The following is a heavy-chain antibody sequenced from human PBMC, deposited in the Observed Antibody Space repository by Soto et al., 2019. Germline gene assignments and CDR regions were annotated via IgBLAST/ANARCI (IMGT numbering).Heavy chain of an antibody. J-gene: IGHJ6*02. Sequence: QVQLVQSGAEVKKPGSSVKVSCKASGGTFSRYSFTWVRQAPGHGLEWMGRIIPVFGIASYAQKVQGRVTPPADKSTSTAYMELSSLRSEDTAVYYCAREDRDRETGLVPAAIDGMDVWGPGPTVPVSS. D-gene: IGHD2-2*01. CDR3: AREDRDRETGLVPAAIDGMDV. V-gene: IGHV1-69*08. CDR1: GGTFSRYS. CDR2: IIPVFGIA.